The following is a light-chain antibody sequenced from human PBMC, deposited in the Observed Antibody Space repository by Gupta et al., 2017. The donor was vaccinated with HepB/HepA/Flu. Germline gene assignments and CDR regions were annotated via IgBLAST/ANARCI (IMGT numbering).Light chain of an antibody. CDR2: DVS. CDR3: SAYTSSSTWV. J-gene: IGLJ3*02. Sequence: QSALTQPASVSGSPGQSTTISCTGTSSDVGGYNYVSWYQQHSGQAPKLMIYDVSKRPPGVANRFSGSKSGNTASLTISGLQAEDEADYYCSAYTSSSTWVFGGGTKLTVL. CDR1: SSDVGGYNY. V-gene: IGLV2-14*01.